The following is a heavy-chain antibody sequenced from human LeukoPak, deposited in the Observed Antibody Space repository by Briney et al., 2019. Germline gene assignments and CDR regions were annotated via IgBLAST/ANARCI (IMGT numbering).Heavy chain of an antibody. CDR2: ISSSGSTI. J-gene: IGHJ5*02. V-gene: IGHV3-48*03. D-gene: IGHD4-11*01. Sequence: PGGSLRLSCAASGFTFSSYEMNWVRQAPGKGLEWVSYISSSGSTIYYADSVKGRFTISRGNAKNSLYLQMNSLRAEDTAVYYCARSQTPTVTTNWFDPWGQGTLVTVSS. CDR1: GFTFSSYE. CDR3: ARSQTPTVTTNWFDP.